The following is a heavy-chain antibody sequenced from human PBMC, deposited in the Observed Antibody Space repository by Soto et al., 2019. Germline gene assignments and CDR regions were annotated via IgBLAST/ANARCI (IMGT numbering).Heavy chain of an antibody. J-gene: IGHJ3*01. CDR2: IYYSGST. CDR1: GGSISSYY. D-gene: IGHD3-10*01. V-gene: IGHV4-59*01. CDR3: ARVWGGAFDV. Sequence: QVQLQESGPGLVKPSETLSLTCTVSGGSISSYYWSWIRQPPGKGLEWIGYIYYSGSTNYNPSLXXQXTTPLATSKYQFSLKLSSVTAADTAVYYCARVWGGAFDVWGQGTMVTVPS.